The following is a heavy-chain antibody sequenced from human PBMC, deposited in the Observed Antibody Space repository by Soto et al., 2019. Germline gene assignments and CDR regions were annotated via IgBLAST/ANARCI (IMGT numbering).Heavy chain of an antibody. J-gene: IGHJ5*02. CDR2: INHSGST. Sequence: SETLSLTCAVYGGSFSGYYWSWIRQPPGKWLEWIGEINHSGSTNYNPSLKSRVTISVDTSKNQFSLKLSSVTAADTAVYYCARGYGYGSSWGLDPWGQGTLVTVSS. V-gene: IGHV4-34*01. CDR1: GGSFSGYY. D-gene: IGHD5-18*01. CDR3: ARGYGYGSSWGLDP.